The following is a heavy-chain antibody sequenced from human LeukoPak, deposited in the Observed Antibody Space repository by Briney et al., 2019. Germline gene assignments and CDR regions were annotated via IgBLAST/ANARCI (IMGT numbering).Heavy chain of an antibody. CDR2: INPNSGDT. J-gene: IGHJ3*02. D-gene: IGHD3-16*01. CDR1: GYSFTGYY. V-gene: IGHV1-2*02. CDR3: ARGARGKGGAFDI. Sequence: ASVKVSCKASGYSFTGYYMHWVRQAPGQGLEWMGWINPNSGDTKYAQKFQGRVTMTRDTSISTAYMELSRLRSDDTAVYYCARGARGKGGAFDIWGQGTMVTVSS.